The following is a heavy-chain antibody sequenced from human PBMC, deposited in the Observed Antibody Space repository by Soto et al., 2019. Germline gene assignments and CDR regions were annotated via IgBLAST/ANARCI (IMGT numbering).Heavy chain of an antibody. J-gene: IGHJ4*02. CDR2: ISYDGSNK. CDR3: AKDLGGELPDY. CDR1: GFTFSSYG. Sequence: QVQLVESGGGVVQPGRSLRLSCAASGFTFSSYGMHWVRQAPGKGLEWVAVISYDGSNKYYADSVKGRFTISRDNSKHTLYLQMNSLRAEDTAVYYCAKDLGGELPDYWGQGTLVTVSS. V-gene: IGHV3-30*18. D-gene: IGHD1-26*01.